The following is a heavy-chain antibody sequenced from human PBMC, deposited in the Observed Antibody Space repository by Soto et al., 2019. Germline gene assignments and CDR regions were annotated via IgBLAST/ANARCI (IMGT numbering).Heavy chain of an antibody. Sequence: QVQLVQSGAEVKKPGASVTVSCKASGHTFTNYDIHWVRQATGQGLEWMGWMNPNNGNTGYAQKFQGRVTMTRDTSISTAYMEVSGLRYEDTAVYYCARAEGRSLDRVSWGQGTLVTVSS. V-gene: IGHV1-8*01. J-gene: IGHJ5*02. D-gene: IGHD3-3*01. CDR3: ARAEGRSLDRVS. CDR2: MNPNNGNT. CDR1: GHTFTNYD.